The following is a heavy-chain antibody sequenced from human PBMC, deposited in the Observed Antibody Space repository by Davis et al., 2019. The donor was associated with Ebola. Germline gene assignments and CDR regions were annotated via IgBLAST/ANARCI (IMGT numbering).Heavy chain of an antibody. J-gene: IGHJ6*03. CDR2: IYHSGST. CDR1: GYSISSGYY. Sequence: PSETLSLTCTVSGYSISSGYYWGWIRQPPGKGLEWIGSIYHSGSTYYNPSLKSRVTISVDTSKNQFSLKLSSVTAADTAVYYCARVRIAARPGDMDVWGKGTTVTVSS. CDR3: ARVRIAARPGDMDV. V-gene: IGHV4-38-2*02. D-gene: IGHD6-6*01.